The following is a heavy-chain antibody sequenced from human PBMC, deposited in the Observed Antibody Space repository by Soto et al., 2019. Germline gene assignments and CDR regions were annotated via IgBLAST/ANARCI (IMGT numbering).Heavy chain of an antibody. Sequence: QVQLQESGPGLVTPSQTLSLTCTVSGGSISSGDSYWSWTRQPPGKGLEWIGYIYYSGSIFYNPSLESRVTISVDTSKNQFSLKLSSVTAADTAVYYCARDDCGTSRCSYYYGMDVWGQGTTVTVSS. J-gene: IGHJ6*02. D-gene: IGHD2-21*01. CDR3: ARDDCGTSRCSYYYGMDV. V-gene: IGHV4-30-4*01. CDR2: IYYSGSI. CDR1: GGSISSGDSY.